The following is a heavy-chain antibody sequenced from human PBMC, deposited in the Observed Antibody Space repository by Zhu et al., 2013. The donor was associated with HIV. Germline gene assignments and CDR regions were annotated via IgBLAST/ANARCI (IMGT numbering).Heavy chain of an antibody. V-gene: IGHV4-39*07. CDR2: IYYSGST. D-gene: IGHD4-17*01. J-gene: IGHJ4*02. CDR3: ARDCRYGDGVYGY. Sequence: QVQLQESGPGLVKPSETLSLTCTVSGGSISSSSYYWGWIRQPPGKGLEWIGSIYYSGSTYYNPSLKSRVTISVDTSKNQFSLKLSSVTAADTAVYYCARDCRYGDGVYGYWGQGTPGSPSPX. CDR1: GGSISSSSYY.